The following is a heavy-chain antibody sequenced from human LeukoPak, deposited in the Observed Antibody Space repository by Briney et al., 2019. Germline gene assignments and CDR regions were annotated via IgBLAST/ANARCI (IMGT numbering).Heavy chain of an antibody. CDR3: ARARNCSGGSCRRYNWFDP. J-gene: IGHJ5*02. CDR2: INHSGST. Sequence: SETLSLTCAVYGGSFSGYYWSWIRQPPGKGLEWIGEINHSGSTNYNPSLKSRVTISVDTSKNRFSLKLSSVTAADTAVYYCARARNCSGGSCRRYNWFDPWGQGTLVTVSS. CDR1: GGSFSGYY. V-gene: IGHV4-34*01. D-gene: IGHD2-15*01.